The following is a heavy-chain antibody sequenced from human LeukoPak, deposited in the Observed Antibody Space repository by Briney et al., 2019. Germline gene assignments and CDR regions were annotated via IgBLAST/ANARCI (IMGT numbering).Heavy chain of an antibody. CDR2: FDPEDGET. J-gene: IGHJ6*02. D-gene: IGHD3-10*01. V-gene: IGHV1-24*01. Sequence: ASVKVSCKVSGYTLTELSMHWVRQAPGKGLAWMGGFDPEDGETIYAQKFQGRVTMTEDTSTDTAYMELSSLRSEDTAVYYCATKPYSITMVRGVPPGDYYGMDVWGQGTTVTVSS. CDR1: GYTLTELS. CDR3: ATKPYSITMVRGVPPGDYYGMDV.